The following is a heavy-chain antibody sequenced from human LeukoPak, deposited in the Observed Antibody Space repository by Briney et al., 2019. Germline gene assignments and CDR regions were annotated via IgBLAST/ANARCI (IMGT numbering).Heavy chain of an antibody. D-gene: IGHD1-26*01. Sequence: GGSLRLSCAASGFTFSNYWMSWVRQAPGKGLEWVANIKQDGSEKYYVDSVKGRFTISRDNAKNSLYLQMNSLRAEDTAVFYCAKLRVGAIDYWGQGTLVTVSS. J-gene: IGHJ4*02. CDR3: AKLRVGAIDY. CDR1: GFTFSNYW. V-gene: IGHV3-7*01. CDR2: IKQDGSEK.